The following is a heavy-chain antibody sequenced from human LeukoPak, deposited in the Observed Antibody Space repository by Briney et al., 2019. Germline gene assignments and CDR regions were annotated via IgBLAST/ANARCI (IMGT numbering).Heavy chain of an antibody. D-gene: IGHD6-19*01. V-gene: IGHV4-59*01. CDR3: ARDRGSEAGFDY. J-gene: IGHJ4*02. CDR2: IYNSGTT. CDR1: GGSISGYY. Sequence: SETLSLTCAVSGGSISGYYWSWIRQPPGKGPEWIAYIYNSGTTNYNTSLKSRVTISVDTSKNQFSLKLSSVTTADTAVYYCARDRGSEAGFDYWGQGTLVTVSS.